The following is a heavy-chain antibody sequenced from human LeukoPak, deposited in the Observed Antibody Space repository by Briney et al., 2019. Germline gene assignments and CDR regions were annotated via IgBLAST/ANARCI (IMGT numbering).Heavy chain of an antibody. J-gene: IGHJ4*02. CDR3: ASQSRVYYYDSSGYYGNLDY. V-gene: IGHV4-4*07. CDR2: IYTSGST. CDR1: GGSISIYY. D-gene: IGHD3-22*01. Sequence: SETLSLTCTVSGGSISIYYWSWIRQPAGKGLEWIGHIYTSGSTNYNPSLKSRVTISVDTSKNQFSLKLSSVTAADTAVYYCASQSRVYYYDSSGYYGNLDYWGQGTLVTVSS.